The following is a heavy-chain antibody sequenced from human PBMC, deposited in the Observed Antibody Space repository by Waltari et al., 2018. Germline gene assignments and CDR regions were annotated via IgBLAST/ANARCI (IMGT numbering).Heavy chain of an antibody. D-gene: IGHD2-15*01. CDR2: IEYSRST. CDR1: GGSISSYY. CDR3: ARVNGGLIDY. J-gene: IGHJ4*02. V-gene: IGHV4-59*01. Sequence: VQLQESGPGLVKPSETLSLTCTASGGSISSYYWSLIRQPPGKGLEWIGYIEYSRSTNYNPSLKSRVTISVDTYKNQFSLKLSSVTAADTAVYYCARVNGGLIDYWGQGTLVTVSS.